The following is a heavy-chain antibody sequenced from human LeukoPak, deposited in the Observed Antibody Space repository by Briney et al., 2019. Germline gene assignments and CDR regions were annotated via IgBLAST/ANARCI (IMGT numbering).Heavy chain of an antibody. CDR2: IKQDESEK. Sequence: GESLRLSCAASGFTFSNYWMTWVRQAPGKGLEWVANIKQDESEKYYVDSVKGRFTVSRDNSKNSVYLQMNSLRAEDTAMYYCATPVGGVWSFDYWGQGTLVTVSS. CDR3: ATPVGGVWSFDY. D-gene: IGHD2-15*01. J-gene: IGHJ4*02. V-gene: IGHV3-7*01. CDR1: GFTFSNYW.